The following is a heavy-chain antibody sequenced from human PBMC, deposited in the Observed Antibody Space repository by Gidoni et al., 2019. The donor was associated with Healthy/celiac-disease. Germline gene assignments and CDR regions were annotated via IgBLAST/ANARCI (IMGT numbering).Heavy chain of an antibody. CDR2: IKSKTDGGTT. CDR1: GFTFSNAW. Sequence: ASGFTFSNAWMNWVRQAPGKGLEWVGRIKSKTDGGTTDYAAPVKGRFTIPRDDSKNTLYLQMNSLKTEDTAVYYCTTDGDIWSIPDAFDIWGKGTMVTVSS. V-gene: IGHV3-15*07. CDR3: TTDGDIWSIPDAFDI. D-gene: IGHD3-9*01. J-gene: IGHJ3*02.